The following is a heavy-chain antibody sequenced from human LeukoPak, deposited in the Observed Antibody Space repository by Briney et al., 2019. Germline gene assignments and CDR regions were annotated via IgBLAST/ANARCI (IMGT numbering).Heavy chain of an antibody. CDR3: ARVLNYGFDY. Sequence: PGGSLRLSGAASGFTVSSDYMSWVRQAPGKGLEGVSVIYSGGSTYYADSVKGRFTISRDNAKNTLYLQMNSLRAEDTAVYYCARVLNYGFDYWGQGTLVTVSS. J-gene: IGHJ4*02. CDR1: GFTVSSDY. D-gene: IGHD3-10*01. CDR2: IYSGGST. V-gene: IGHV3-53*01.